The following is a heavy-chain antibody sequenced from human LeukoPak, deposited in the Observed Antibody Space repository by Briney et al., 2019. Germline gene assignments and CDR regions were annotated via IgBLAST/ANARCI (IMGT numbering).Heavy chain of an antibody. J-gene: IGHJ4*02. CDR3: ARSSAMTYNGPRDY. V-gene: IGHV5-51*01. Sequence: GESLKISFKGSGYSFTSYWIGWVRRMPGKGLEGIGIIYPGASDTRYSPSFQGQFTTSADKSISTAFLQWSSLQASDTAMYYCARSSAMTYNGPRDYWGQGTLVTVSS. D-gene: IGHD3-10*01. CDR2: IYPGASDT. CDR1: GYSFTSYW.